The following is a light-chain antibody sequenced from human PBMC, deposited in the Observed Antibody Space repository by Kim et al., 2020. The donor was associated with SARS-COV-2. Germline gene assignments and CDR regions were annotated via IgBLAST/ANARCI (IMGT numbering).Light chain of an antibody. CDR2: GAS. J-gene: IGKJ2*01. V-gene: IGKV1-39*01. Sequence: DIQMTQSPSSLSASVGDRVTITCRASQTITRYLKWYQQRAGKAPQLLIYGASSLQSGVPSRFSGSGSGTDFTLTISSLQPEDFATYYCQQTSSTPHTFGQGTKLEF. CDR1: QTITRY. CDR3: QQTSSTPHT.